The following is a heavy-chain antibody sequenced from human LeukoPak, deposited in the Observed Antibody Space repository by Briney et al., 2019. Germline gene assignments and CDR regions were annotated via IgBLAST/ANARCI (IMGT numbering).Heavy chain of an antibody. CDR3: ARSTFNYGAFDI. Sequence: GASVKASCXASGGTFSSYTISWVRQAPGQGLEWMGRIIPILGIANYAQKFQGRVTITADKSTSTAYMELSSLRSEDTAVYYCARSTFNYGAFDIWGQGTMVTVSS. D-gene: IGHD4-11*01. CDR1: GGTFSSYT. J-gene: IGHJ3*02. V-gene: IGHV1-69*02. CDR2: IIPILGIA.